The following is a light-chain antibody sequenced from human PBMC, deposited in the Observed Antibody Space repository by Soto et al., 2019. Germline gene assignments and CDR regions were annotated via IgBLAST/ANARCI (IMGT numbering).Light chain of an antibody. V-gene: IGKV3-20*01. Sequence: EIVLTQSPGTLSLSPGERATLSCRASQSVGGSYLAWYQQKPGQAPGLLIYGASNRAIDIPDRFSGSGSETDFTLTISRLEPEDFAVYYCHQYGSSFPSTFGQGTKVEI. CDR1: QSVGGSY. CDR2: GAS. J-gene: IGKJ1*01. CDR3: HQYGSSFPST.